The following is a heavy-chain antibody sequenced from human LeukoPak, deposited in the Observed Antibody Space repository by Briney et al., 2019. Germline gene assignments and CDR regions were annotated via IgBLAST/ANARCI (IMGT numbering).Heavy chain of an antibody. D-gene: IGHD5-12*01. CDR2: ISGSGGST. J-gene: IGHJ4*02. Sequence: GGSLRLSCAASGFTFSSYGMSWVRQAPGKGLEWVSAISGSGGSTYYADSVKGRFTISRDNSKNTLYLQMNSLRAEDTAVYYCGISPTDIVAIPYFDYWGQGTLVTVSS. CDR1: GFTFSSYG. CDR3: GISPTDIVAIPYFDY. V-gene: IGHV3-23*01.